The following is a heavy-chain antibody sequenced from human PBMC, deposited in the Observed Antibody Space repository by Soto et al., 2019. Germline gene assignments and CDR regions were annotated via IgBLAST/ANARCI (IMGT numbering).Heavy chain of an antibody. D-gene: IGHD1-26*01. V-gene: IGHV1-69*01. CDR2: IIPFFGTS. J-gene: IGHJ6*02. Sequence: QVQLGKSGAELKKPGSSVKVSCGASGGTFSSYPITWLRQAPGQGLEWMGGIIPFFGTSNYAQKFQGRVTITADEATSTGYMELRSLRSEDTAVYYCARVGHITNYGMAVWGQGTTVTVSS. CDR3: ARVGHITNYGMAV. CDR1: GGTFSSYP.